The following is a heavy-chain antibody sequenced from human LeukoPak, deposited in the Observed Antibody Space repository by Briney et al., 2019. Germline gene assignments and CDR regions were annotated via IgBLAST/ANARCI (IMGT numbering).Heavy chain of an antibody. CDR3: ARDLENDYYGSRTVYYYYMDV. J-gene: IGHJ6*03. D-gene: IGHD3-10*01. CDR1: GYTFTSYG. V-gene: IGHV1-18*01. Sequence: ASVKVSCKASGYTFTSYGISWVRQAPGQGLEWMGWISAYNGNTNYAQKLQGRVTMTTDTSTSTAYMELRSLRSDDTAVYYCARDLENDYYGSRTVYYYYMDVWGKGTTVTVSS. CDR2: ISAYNGNT.